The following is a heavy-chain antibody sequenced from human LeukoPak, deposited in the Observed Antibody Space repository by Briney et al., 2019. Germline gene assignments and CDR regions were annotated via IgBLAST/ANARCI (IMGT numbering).Heavy chain of an antibody. D-gene: IGHD2-15*01. Sequence: GGSLRLSCAASGFTFSSYWMHWVRQAPGKGLEXXXXXXXXGSNKYXXDSXXGRXXISRDNSKNTLYLQMNSLRAEDTDVYYCAXDPNCSGGSCYSYYFDYWGQGTLVTVSS. CDR3: AXDPNCSGGSCYSYYFDY. CDR1: GFTFSSYW. V-gene: IGHV3-33*08. J-gene: IGHJ4*02. CDR2: XXXXGSNK.